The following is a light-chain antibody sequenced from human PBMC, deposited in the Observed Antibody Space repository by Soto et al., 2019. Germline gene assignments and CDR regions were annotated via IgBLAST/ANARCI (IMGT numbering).Light chain of an antibody. CDR3: QQCNNWPLT. CDR1: QSVSSN. Sequence: EIVMTQSPDTLSVSPGERATLSCRASQSVSSNLVWYQQKPGQPPRLLIYGASTRATGIPARFSGSGSGTEFTLTISSLQSEDFAVYYCQQCNNWPLTFGQGTKVEIK. V-gene: IGKV3-15*01. CDR2: GAS. J-gene: IGKJ1*01.